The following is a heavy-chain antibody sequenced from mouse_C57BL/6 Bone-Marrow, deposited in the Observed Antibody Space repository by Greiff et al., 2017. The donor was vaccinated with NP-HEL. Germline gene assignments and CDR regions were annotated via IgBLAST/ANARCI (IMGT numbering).Heavy chain of an antibody. Sequence: QVQLQQSGPELVKPGASVKLSCKASGYTFTSYDINWVKQRPGQGLEWIGWIYPRDGSTKYNEKFKGKATLTVDTSSSTAYMELHSLTSEDSAVYFCATYGSSYKNYCDYWGQGTTLTVSS. V-gene: IGHV1-85*01. D-gene: IGHD1-1*01. CDR2: IYPRDGST. J-gene: IGHJ2*01. CDR1: GYTFTSYD. CDR3: ATYGSSYKNYCDY.